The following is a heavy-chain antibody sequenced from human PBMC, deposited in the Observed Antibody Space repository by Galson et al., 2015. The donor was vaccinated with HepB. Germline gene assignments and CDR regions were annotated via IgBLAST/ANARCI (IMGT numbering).Heavy chain of an antibody. CDR2: ISSNGGST. V-gene: IGHV3-64*01. CDR1: GFTFSSYA. D-gene: IGHD6-6*01. J-gene: IGHJ5*02. Sequence: LRLSCAASGFTFSSYAMHWVRQAPGKGLEYVSAISSNGGSTYYANSVKGRFTISRDNSKNTLYLQMGSLRAEDMAVYYCARDGGGRAARLGWFDPWGQGTLVTVSS. CDR3: ARDGGGRAARLGWFDP.